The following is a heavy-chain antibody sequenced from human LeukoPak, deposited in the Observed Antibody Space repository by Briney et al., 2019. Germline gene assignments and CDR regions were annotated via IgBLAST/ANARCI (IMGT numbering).Heavy chain of an antibody. CDR1: GFTFSSYA. D-gene: IGHD5-24*01. J-gene: IGHJ3*02. CDR2: ISGSGGST. Sequence: TGGSQTLLCAASGFTFSSYAMRWARQAPGRGREWLSAISGSGGSTYYADSVKGRFTISRDNSKNTLYLQMNSLRAEDTAVYYCAISITRHDAFDIWGQGTMVTVSS. V-gene: IGHV3-23*01. CDR3: AISITRHDAFDI.